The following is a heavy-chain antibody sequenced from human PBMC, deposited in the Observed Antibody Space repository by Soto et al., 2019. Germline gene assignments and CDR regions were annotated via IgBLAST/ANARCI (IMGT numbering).Heavy chain of an antibody. Sequence: ASVEVSCKASGGTLRRYAIIWVRQAPGQGREWMGGIIPIFGTANYAQKFQGRVTITADESTSTAYMELSSLRPEDTAVYYCARGNYPFWSGYHADLYYYSGMDVWGQGTTVTVS. D-gene: IGHD3-3*01. CDR3: ARGNYPFWSGYHADLYYYSGMDV. V-gene: IGHV1-69*13. CDR2: IIPIFGTA. CDR1: GGTLRRYA. J-gene: IGHJ6*02.